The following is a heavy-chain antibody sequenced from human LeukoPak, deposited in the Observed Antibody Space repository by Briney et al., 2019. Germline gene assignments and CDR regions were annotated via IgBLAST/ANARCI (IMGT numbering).Heavy chain of an antibody. D-gene: IGHD2-15*01. CDR2: IYYSGTT. Sequence: SETLSLTCTVSGGSISPYYWSWLRQPPGKGLEWIGYIYYSGTTNYNPSLKSRVTISVDTSKNQFSLKLSSVTAADTAVYYCASLGVTATLSIVWGQGTTVTVSS. CDR1: GGSISPYY. J-gene: IGHJ6*02. V-gene: IGHV4-59*12. CDR3: ASLGVTATLSIV.